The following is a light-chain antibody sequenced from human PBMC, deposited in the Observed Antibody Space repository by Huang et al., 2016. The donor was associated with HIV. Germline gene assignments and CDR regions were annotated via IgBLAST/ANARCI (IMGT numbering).Light chain of an antibody. J-gene: IGKJ3*01. CDR2: DVS. CDR1: QDISNY. CDR3: QQYDNLPV. V-gene: IGKV1-33*01. Sequence: DIQMTQSPSSLSASVGDRVTITCQASQDISNYLNWYQQKPGKAPKLLIYDVSNLEIGVQSRFSGSGSGTDFTFTINSLQPEDIATYYCQQYDNLPVFGPGTKVDIK.